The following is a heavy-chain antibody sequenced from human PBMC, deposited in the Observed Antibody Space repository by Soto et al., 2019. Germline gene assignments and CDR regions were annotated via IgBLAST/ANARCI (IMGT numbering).Heavy chain of an antibody. Sequence: ASVKVSCKASGYTFTSYAMHWVRQAPGQRLEWMGWINAGNGNTKYSQKFQGRVTITRDTSASTAYMELSSLRSEDTAVYYCARDPRVVAAAGTRWFDPWGQGTLVTVSS. V-gene: IGHV1-3*01. CDR2: INAGNGNT. CDR3: ARDPRVVAAAGTRWFDP. J-gene: IGHJ5*02. CDR1: GYTFTSYA. D-gene: IGHD6-13*01.